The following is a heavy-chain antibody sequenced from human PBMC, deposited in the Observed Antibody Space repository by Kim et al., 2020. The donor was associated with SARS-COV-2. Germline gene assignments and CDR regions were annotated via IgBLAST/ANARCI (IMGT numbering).Heavy chain of an antibody. CDR1: GYTLTELS. D-gene: IGHD3-22*01. CDR3: ATEYAYYYDSSGYYF. J-gene: IGHJ4*02. Sequence: ASVKVSCKVSGYTLTELSMHWVRQAPGKGLEWMGGFDPEDGETIYAQKFQGRVTMTEDTSTDTAYMELSSLRSEDTVVYYCATEYAYYYDSSGYYFWGQGTLVTVSS. CDR2: FDPEDGET. V-gene: IGHV1-24*01.